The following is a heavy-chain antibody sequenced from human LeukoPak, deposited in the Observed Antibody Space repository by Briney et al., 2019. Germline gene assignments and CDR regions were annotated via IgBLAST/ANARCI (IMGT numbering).Heavy chain of an antibody. CDR3: ARDSGLVPNAFDI. J-gene: IGHJ3*02. D-gene: IGHD6-6*01. Sequence: SETLSLTCTGSGGSISSYYWSWLRQPPGKGLEWIGYIYYSGSNNYNPSLKRRVTISVDTSKNQFSLKLSPVSIAGTAVYYCARDSGLVPNAFDIWPQRTVVTVST. CDR2: IYYSGSN. V-gene: IGHV4-59*12. CDR1: GGSISSYY.